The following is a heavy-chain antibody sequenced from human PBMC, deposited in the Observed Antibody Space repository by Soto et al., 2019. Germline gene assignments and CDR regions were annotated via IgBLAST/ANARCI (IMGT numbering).Heavy chain of an antibody. Sequence: GGSLRLSCSASGFTFSEYSMHWVPQAAGQTLQYVSTISSDGDITYYADSVKGRFTMSRDNSKNTLYLQMNSLRPEDTAVYYRVKVSTFYDILTGYYSTNFFDPWGQGTLVTVSS. CDR1: GFTFSEYS. CDR3: VKVSTFYDILTGYYSTNFFDP. V-gene: IGHV3-64D*06. J-gene: IGHJ5*02. D-gene: IGHD3-9*01. CDR2: ISSDGDIT.